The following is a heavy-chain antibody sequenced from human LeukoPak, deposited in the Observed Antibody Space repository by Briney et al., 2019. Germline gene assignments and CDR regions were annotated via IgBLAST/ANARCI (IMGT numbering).Heavy chain of an antibody. D-gene: IGHD6-13*01. V-gene: IGHV1-24*01. CDR3: ARAIAAAGLDAFDI. Sequence: ASVKVSCKVSGYTLTELSMHWVRQAPGKGLEWMGGFDPEDGETIYAQKFQGRVTMTEDTSTDTAYMELSSLRSEDMAVYYCARAIAAAGLDAFDIWGQGTMVTVSS. CDR1: GYTLTELS. CDR2: FDPEDGET. J-gene: IGHJ3*02.